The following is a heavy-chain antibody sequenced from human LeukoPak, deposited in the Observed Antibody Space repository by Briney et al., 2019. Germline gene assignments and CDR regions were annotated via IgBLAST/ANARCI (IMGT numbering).Heavy chain of an antibody. CDR1: GYTFTSYY. Sequence: ASVKVSCKASGYTFTSYYMHWVRQAPGQGLEWMGIINPSGGSTSYAQKFQGRVTMTRDTSTSTVYMELSSLRSEDTAVYYCASIIHDFWSGYYFDYWGQGTLVTVSS. CDR2: INPSGGST. V-gene: IGHV1-46*01. J-gene: IGHJ4*02. CDR3: ASIIHDFWSGYYFDY. D-gene: IGHD3-3*01.